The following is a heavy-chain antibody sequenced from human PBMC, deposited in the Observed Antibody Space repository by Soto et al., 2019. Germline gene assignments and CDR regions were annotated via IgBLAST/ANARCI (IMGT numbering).Heavy chain of an antibody. V-gene: IGHV3-23*01. CDR2: ISGSGGSA. CDR3: AKEMGPTWKFFDY. D-gene: IGHD1-1*01. J-gene: IGHJ4*02. Sequence: ESGGGLVQPGGSLRLSCVASGFTFSSYDMNWVRQAPGKGLEWVSVISGSGGSAYYADFVRGRFTTSRDNSKNTVYLQMNSLRAEDTAVYYCAKEMGPTWKFFDYWGQGTLATVFS. CDR1: GFTFSSYD.